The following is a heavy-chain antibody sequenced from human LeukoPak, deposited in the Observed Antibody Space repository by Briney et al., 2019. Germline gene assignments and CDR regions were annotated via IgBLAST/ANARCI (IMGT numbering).Heavy chain of an antibody. CDR1: VGSINSSSYY. Sequence: PSETLSLTCTVSVGSINSSSYYWGWIRQPPGKGLEWIGTIYYSGSTYYNLSLKSRVTISVDTSKNQFSLKLSSVTASDTAVYYCARRFAPSRNDAFDIWGQGAMVTVSS. CDR2: IYYSGST. J-gene: IGHJ3*02. D-gene: IGHD3-10*01. CDR3: ARRFAPSRNDAFDI. V-gene: IGHV4-39*01.